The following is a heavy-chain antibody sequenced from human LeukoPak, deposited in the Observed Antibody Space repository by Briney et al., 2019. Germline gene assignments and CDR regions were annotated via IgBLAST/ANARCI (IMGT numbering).Heavy chain of an antibody. D-gene: IGHD5-18*01. J-gene: IGHJ5*02. CDR1: GGTFSSYA. CDR3: ARGPGRGYSYGSNWFDP. V-gene: IGHV1-69*13. CDR2: IIPIFGTA. Sequence: SVKVSCKASGGTFSSYAISWVRQAPGQGLEWMGGIIPIFGTANYAQKFQGRVTITADESTSTAYMELSSLRSEDTAVYYCARGPGRGYSYGSNWFDPWGQGTLVTVSS.